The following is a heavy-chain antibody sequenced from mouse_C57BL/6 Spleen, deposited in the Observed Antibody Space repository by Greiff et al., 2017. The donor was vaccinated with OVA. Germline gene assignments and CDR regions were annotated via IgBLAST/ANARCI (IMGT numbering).Heavy chain of an antibody. CDR3: AEGANWDYFDY. CDR2: IDPSDSYT. CDR1: GYTFTSYW. J-gene: IGHJ2*01. D-gene: IGHD4-1*01. Sequence: QVQLQQPGAELVRPGTSVKLSCKASGYTFTSYWMHWVKQRPGQGLEWIGVIDPSDSYTNYNQKFKGKATLTVDTSSSTAYMQLSSLTSEDSAVYYCAEGANWDYFDYWGQGTTLTVSS. V-gene: IGHV1-59*01.